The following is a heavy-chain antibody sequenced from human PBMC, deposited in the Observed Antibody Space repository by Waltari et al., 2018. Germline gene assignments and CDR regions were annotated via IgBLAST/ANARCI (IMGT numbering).Heavy chain of an antibody. CDR3: ARQPLHSYGTRLFDY. Sequence: EVQLVQSGAEVKKPGESLKISCEGSGYTFTRYWIGWVRQMPGKGLEWMGVIYPGDSNTRYSPSFQGQVTISADKSISTAYLQWSSLKASDTAMYFCARQPLHSYGTRLFDYWGQGTLVTVSS. V-gene: IGHV5-51*01. CDR2: IYPGDSNT. J-gene: IGHJ4*02. CDR1: GYTFTRYW. D-gene: IGHD5-18*01.